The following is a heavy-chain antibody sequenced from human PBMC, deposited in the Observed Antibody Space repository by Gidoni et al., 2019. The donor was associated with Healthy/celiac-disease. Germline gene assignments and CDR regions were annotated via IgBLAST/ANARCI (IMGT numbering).Heavy chain of an antibody. CDR3: STGDDYGDYQSGDAFDI. J-gene: IGHJ3*02. CDR1: GFTGSNAR. CDR2: INSTPDGGTT. Sequence: EVQRVESGGGLVKTGGSLRMSWAASGFTGSNARMSWVRQAPGKGRGLVCRINSTPDGGTTDYAAPVKGRFTISRDDSNNTLYLQMNSLPTADTAVYYCSTGDDYGDYQSGDAFDIWGQGTMVTVSS. V-gene: IGHV3-15*01. D-gene: IGHD4-17*01.